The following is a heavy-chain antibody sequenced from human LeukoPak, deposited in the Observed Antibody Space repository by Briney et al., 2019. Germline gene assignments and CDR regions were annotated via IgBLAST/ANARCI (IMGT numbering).Heavy chain of an antibody. V-gene: IGHV4-34*01. CDR1: GGSISSYY. Sequence: SETLSLTCTVSGGSISSYYWSWIRQPPGKGLEWIGEINHSGSTNYNPSLKSRVTISVDTSKNQFSLKLSSVTAADTAVYYCARGRVVVAATSVAWFDPWGQGTLVTVSS. CDR2: INHSGST. D-gene: IGHD2-15*01. CDR3: ARGRVVVAATSVAWFDP. J-gene: IGHJ5*02.